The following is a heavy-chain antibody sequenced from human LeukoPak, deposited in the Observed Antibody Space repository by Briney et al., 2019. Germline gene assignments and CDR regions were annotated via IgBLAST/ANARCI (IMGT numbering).Heavy chain of an antibody. V-gene: IGHV1-69*13. CDR1: GGTFSSYA. CDR2: IIPIFGTA. D-gene: IGHD1-14*01. CDR3: ARDPRRRSDWYFDL. Sequence: SVKVSCKASGGTFSSYAISWVRQAPGQGLEWMGGIIPIFGTANYAQKFQGRVTITADESTSTAYMELSSLRSEDTAVYYCARDPRRRSDWYFDLWGRGTLVTVSS. J-gene: IGHJ2*01.